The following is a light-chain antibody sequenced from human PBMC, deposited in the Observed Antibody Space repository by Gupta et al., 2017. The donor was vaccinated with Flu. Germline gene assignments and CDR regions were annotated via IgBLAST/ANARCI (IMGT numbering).Light chain of an antibody. J-gene: IGLJ1*01. CDR1: SSDIGGYNY. Sequence: QSVLTQPASVSGSPGQSITISCTGASSDIGGYNYVSWYQQHPGKAPKLLIYEVTNRPLGTSNRFSGAKSGNTASLTISGLQAEDEADYYCSSKRSGSTYVVGSGTTVTVL. CDR2: EVT. CDR3: SSKRSGSTYV. V-gene: IGLV2-14*01.